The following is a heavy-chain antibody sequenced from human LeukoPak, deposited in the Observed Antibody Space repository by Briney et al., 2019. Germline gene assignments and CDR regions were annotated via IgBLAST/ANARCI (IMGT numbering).Heavy chain of an antibody. J-gene: IGHJ4*02. V-gene: IGHV4-30-2*01. CDR2: IYHSGST. CDR1: GGSISSGGYY. CDR3: AAYQGAQQLVRRDY. D-gene: IGHD6-13*01. Sequence: SETLSLTCTVSGGSISSGGYYWSWIRQPPGKGLEWIGYIYHSGSTYYNPSLKGRVTISVDRSKNQFSLKLSSVTVADTAVYYCAAYQGAQQLVRRDYWGQGTLVTVSS.